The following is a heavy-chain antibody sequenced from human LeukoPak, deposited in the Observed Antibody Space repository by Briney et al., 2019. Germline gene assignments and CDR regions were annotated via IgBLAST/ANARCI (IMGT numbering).Heavy chain of an antibody. V-gene: IGHV4-4*07. CDR1: GGSMSSYY. D-gene: IGHD3-3*01. Sequence: SETLSLTCTVSGGSMSSYYWSWIRQPAGKGLEWIGRIYNSGSTNYNPSLKSRLIMSVDTSKNQFSLKLSSVTAVDTAVYYCATEGSGFNKWGQGTLVTVSS. J-gene: IGHJ4*02. CDR3: ATEGSGFNK. CDR2: IYNSGST.